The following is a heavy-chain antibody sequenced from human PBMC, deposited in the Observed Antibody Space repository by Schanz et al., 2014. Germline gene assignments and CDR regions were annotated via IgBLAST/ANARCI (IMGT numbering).Heavy chain of an antibody. Sequence: EVQLVESGGGLIQPGGSLRLSCAASGFGFSSYSMNWVRQAPGKGLEWVSYISSSSSTRYYADSVKGRFTISRDNAKNSLYLEMNSLRAEDTALYYCARDRRNADRDHWGQGILVTVSS. CDR3: ARDRRNADRDH. CDR1: GFGFSSYS. V-gene: IGHV3-48*04. J-gene: IGHJ4*02. D-gene: IGHD1-1*01. CDR2: ISSSSSTR.